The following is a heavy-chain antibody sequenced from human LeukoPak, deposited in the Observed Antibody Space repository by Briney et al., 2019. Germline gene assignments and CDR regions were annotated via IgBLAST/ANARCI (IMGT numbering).Heavy chain of an antibody. Sequence: GGSLRLSCAASGFTVSSNYMSWVRQAPGKGLEWVAFTQYDGSNKYYADSVKGRFTITRDNSKNTLYLQMNSLRAGDTAAYYCARVRWGGLYYFDYWGQGTLVTVSS. V-gene: IGHV3-30*02. CDR2: TQYDGSNK. D-gene: IGHD3-16*01. CDR1: GFTVSSNY. J-gene: IGHJ4*02. CDR3: ARVRWGGLYYFDY.